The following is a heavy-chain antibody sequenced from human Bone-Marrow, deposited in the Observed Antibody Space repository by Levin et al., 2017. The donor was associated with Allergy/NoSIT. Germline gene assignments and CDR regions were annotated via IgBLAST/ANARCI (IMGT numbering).Heavy chain of an antibody. V-gene: IGHV5-51*01. J-gene: IGHJ4*02. CDR2: IYPGDSDT. CDR1: GYSFTSYW. Sequence: GGSLRLSCKGSGYSFTSYWIGWVRQMPGNGLEWMGIIYPGDSDTRYSPSFQGQVTISADKSISTAYLQWSSLKASDTAMYYCARPSYGSSVGYWGQGTLVTVSS. CDR3: ARPSYGSSVGY. D-gene: IGHD3-22*01.